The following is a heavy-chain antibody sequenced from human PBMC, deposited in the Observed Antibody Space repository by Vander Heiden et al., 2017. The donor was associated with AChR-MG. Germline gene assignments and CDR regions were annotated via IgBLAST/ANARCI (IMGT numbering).Heavy chain of an antibody. CDR3: AKPNQMVYARYYYYMDV. D-gene: IGHD2-8*01. CDR2: ISGSGGST. J-gene: IGHJ6*03. V-gene: IGHV3-23*01. CDR1: GFTFSSYA. Sequence: EVQLLESGGGLVQPGGSLRLSCAATGFTFSSYAMSWVRQAPGKGLEWVSAISGSGGSTYYADSVKGRFTISRDNSKNTLYLQMNSLRAEDTAVYYYAKPNQMVYARYYYYMDVWGKGTTVTVSS.